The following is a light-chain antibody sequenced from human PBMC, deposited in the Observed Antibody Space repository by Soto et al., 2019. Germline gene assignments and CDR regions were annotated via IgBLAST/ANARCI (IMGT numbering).Light chain of an antibody. Sequence: ELMLTQSPGTLSLSPGERATLSCRASQSVGSTYLAWYQHKVGQAPRLLIYTTSTRATGVPDRFSGSGSGTDYTLTISRLEPEDFAVYYCQLFSAFGQGTKVEIK. CDR3: QLFSA. CDR2: TTS. V-gene: IGKV3-20*01. CDR1: QSVGSTY. J-gene: IGKJ1*01.